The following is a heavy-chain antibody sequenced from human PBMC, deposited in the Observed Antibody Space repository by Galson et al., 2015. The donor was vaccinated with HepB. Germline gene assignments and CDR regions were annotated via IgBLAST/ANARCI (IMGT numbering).Heavy chain of an antibody. CDR3: ARGCSSTSCYRDSSSWYFTFDY. J-gene: IGHJ4*02. V-gene: IGHV3-33*01. D-gene: IGHD2-2*02. CDR2: IWYDGSNK. CDR1: GFTFSSYG. Sequence: SLRLSCAASGFTFSSYGMHWVRQAPGKGLEWVAVIWYDGSNKYYADSVKGRFTISGDNSKNTLYLRMNSLRAEDTAVYYCARGCSSTSCYRDSSSWYFTFDYWGQGTLVTVSS.